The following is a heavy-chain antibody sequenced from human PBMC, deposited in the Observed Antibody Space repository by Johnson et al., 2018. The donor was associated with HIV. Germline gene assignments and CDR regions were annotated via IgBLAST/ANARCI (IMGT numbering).Heavy chain of an antibody. D-gene: IGHD6-19*01. CDR3: AREPGLVAAFDI. Sequence: QMQLVESGGGLVQPGGSLRLSCAASGFTFSSYAMHWVRQAPGKGLEWVAVISYDGSNKYYADSVKGRFTISRDNSKNTLYLQMNSLRAEDTAVYYCAREPGLVAAFDIWGQGTMVTVSS. V-gene: IGHV3-30-3*01. J-gene: IGHJ3*02. CDR2: ISYDGSNK. CDR1: GFTFSSYA.